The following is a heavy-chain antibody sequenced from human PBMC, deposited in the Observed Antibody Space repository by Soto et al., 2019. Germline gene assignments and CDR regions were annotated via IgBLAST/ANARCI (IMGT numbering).Heavy chain of an antibody. CDR1: GGSISSSKW. D-gene: IGHD6-6*01. CDR2: IYHSGST. V-gene: IGHV4-4*02. CDR3: ASQDYSSSTDASFLVNGYFDL. J-gene: IGHJ2*01. Sequence: QMQLQESGPGLVKPSGTLSLTCGVSGGSISSSKWWTWVRQPPGKGPEWIGEIYHSGSTNYNPSLTSRVTISLAKSKNQFYLTLTSLTAADTAVYYCASQDYSSSTDASFLVNGYFDLWGRGILVTVSS.